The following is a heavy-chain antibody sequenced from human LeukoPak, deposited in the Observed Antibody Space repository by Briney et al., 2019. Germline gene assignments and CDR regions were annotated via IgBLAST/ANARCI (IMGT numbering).Heavy chain of an antibody. D-gene: IGHD6-13*01. J-gene: IGHJ4*02. CDR1: GDSISVYY. CDR2: IYTSGSA. Sequence: PSETLSPTCTVSGDSISVYYWTWIRQPAGKGLEWIGRIYTSGSANYNPSLKSRVTMSVDTSKNQFSLRLTSVTAADTAVYYCARGGDSSSWSVDHWGQGTLVTVSS. CDR3: ARGGDSSSWSVDH. V-gene: IGHV4-4*07.